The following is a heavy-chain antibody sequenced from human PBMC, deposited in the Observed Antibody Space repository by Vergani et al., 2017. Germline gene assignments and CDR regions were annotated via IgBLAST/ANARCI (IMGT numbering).Heavy chain of an antibody. D-gene: IGHD3-22*01. V-gene: IGHV3-23*01. CDR1: EFTFSNYA. Sequence: EVQLLESGGGLVQPGGSLRLTCAASEFTFSNYAMNWVRQAPGKGLEWVSGISGSGVSAYYTDSVKGRFTISRDNSKNTLYLQMNSLRAEDTAVYYCAKDWAAYDSSGYLLRVDSFDIWGQGTMVTVSS. J-gene: IGHJ3*02. CDR3: AKDWAAYDSSGYLLRVDSFDI. CDR2: ISGSGVSA.